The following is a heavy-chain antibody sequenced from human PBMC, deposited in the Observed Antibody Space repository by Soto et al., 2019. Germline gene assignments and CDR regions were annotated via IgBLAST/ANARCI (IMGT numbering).Heavy chain of an antibody. Sequence: EVQLVESGGGLVQPGGSLRLSCAASGFTFSSYWMSWVRQAPGKGLEWVANIKQDGSEKYYVDSVKGRFTISRDNANNSLYLQMNSLRAEDTAVYYCARDVATISNSGFDYWGQGTLVTVSS. V-gene: IGHV3-7*01. CDR1: GFTFSSYW. CDR2: IKQDGSEK. J-gene: IGHJ4*02. CDR3: ARDVATISNSGFDY. D-gene: IGHD5-12*01.